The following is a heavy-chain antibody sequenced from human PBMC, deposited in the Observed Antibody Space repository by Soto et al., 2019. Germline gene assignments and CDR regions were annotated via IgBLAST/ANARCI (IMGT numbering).Heavy chain of an antibody. CDR3: ARGPDRSGFYLFDY. D-gene: IGHD3-22*01. CDR1: GGTFSNHA. J-gene: IGHJ4*02. Sequence: SVKVSCKASGGTFSNHAISWVRQAPGQGPEWMGGIIPIPGTINYAQKFQGRVTITADESMTTAYMELTSLRYEDTAVYYCARGPDRSGFYLFDYWGQGTLVTVSS. CDR2: IIPIPGTI. V-gene: IGHV1-69*13.